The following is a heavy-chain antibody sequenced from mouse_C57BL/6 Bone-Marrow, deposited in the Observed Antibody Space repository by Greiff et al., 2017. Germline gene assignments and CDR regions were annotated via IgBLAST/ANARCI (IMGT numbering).Heavy chain of an antibody. CDR2: IRNKANGYTT. Sequence: EVQLVESGGGLVQPGGSLSLSCAASGFTFTDYYMSWVRQTPGKALEWLGCIRNKANGYTTEYSASVKGRFTISRANSQSILYLQMNARRAEDSATYYGARQCYCGSSRWYFDFWGTGTTVTVSS. V-gene: IGHV7-3*01. CDR1: GFTFTDYY. D-gene: IGHD1-1*01. J-gene: IGHJ1*03. CDR3: ARQCYCGSSRWYFDF.